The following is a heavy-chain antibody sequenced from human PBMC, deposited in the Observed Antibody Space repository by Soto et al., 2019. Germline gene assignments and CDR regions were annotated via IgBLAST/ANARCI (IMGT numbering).Heavy chain of an antibody. V-gene: IGHV3-30*01. Sequence: PGGSLRLCSVASGFSRYSYVIHWVRQTPGKGLQWVAVISIDGTRTYYADSVKGRFTVSRDNSKNTQYLQMYGLTIEDTAIYYCVRDVGSGLLAPWGQRTLVTVSS. CDR3: VRDVGSGLLAP. CDR1: GFSRYSYV. CDR2: ISIDGTRT. D-gene: IGHD6-25*01. J-gene: IGHJ5*02.